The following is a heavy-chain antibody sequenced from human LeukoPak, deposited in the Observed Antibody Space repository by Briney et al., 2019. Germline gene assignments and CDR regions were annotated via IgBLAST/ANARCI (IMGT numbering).Heavy chain of an antibody. CDR3: AKDSFTIFGVVIHHGDAFDI. D-gene: IGHD3-3*01. J-gene: IGHJ3*02. Sequence: PGGSLRLSCAASGFTFSRYAMSWVRQAPGKGLEWVSAIVPSGGSTYYADSVKGRFSISRDNSRNTLYLQMNSLRAEDTAVYYCAKDSFTIFGVVIHHGDAFDIWGQGTMVTVSS. CDR1: GFTFSRYA. V-gene: IGHV3-23*01. CDR2: IVPSGGST.